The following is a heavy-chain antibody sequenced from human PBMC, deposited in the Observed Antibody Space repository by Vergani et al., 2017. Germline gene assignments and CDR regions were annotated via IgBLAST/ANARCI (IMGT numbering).Heavy chain of an antibody. CDR2: INPTGGSI. Sequence: QVQLVQSGAEVKKPGASVKISCKASGYTFTNFFMHWVRQAPGQGLEWMGIINPTGGSISYAQKFQGRVTMTRDTSTSTVYMELRSLRSEDTAVYFCARAQRNSWSSPSDYWGQGTLVSVSS. CDR1: GYTFTNFF. V-gene: IGHV1-46*01. CDR3: ARAQRNSWSSPSDY. D-gene: IGHD1/OR15-1a*01. J-gene: IGHJ4*02.